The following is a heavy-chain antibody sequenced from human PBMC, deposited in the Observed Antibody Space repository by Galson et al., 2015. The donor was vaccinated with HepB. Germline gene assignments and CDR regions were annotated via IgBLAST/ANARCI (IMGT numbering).Heavy chain of an antibody. J-gene: IGHJ4*02. CDR2: IYSGGST. Sequence: SLRLSCAASGFTVSSNYMSWVRQAPGKGLEWVSVIYSGGSTYYADSVKGRFTISRDNSKNTLYLQVNSLRAEDTAVYYCARSDYGDPYFDYWGQGTLVTVSS. CDR1: GFTVSSNY. CDR3: ARSDYGDPYFDY. V-gene: IGHV3-53*01. D-gene: IGHD4-17*01.